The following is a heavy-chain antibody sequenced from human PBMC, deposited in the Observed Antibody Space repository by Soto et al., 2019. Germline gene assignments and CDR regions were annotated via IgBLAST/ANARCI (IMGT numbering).Heavy chain of an antibody. CDR3: AARRGTFWGDYYYYGMDV. V-gene: IGHV1-58*02. CDR2: IVVGSGNT. CDR1: GYSFSEMS. J-gene: IGHJ6*02. Sequence: ASVKVSCKVSGYSFSEMSMQWVRQARGQRLEWIGWIVVGSGNTNYAQKFQERVTITRDMSTSTAYMELSSLRSEDTAVYYCAARRGTFWGDYYYYGMDVWGQGTTVTVSS. D-gene: IGHD3-16*01.